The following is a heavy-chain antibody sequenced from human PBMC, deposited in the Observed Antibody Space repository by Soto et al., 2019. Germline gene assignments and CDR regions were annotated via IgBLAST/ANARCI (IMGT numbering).Heavy chain of an antibody. CDR3: ATMKRARLDS. CDR1: GIMSSGYG. Sequence: QEQVVQSGPAMKEPGSSVKVSCRASGIMSSGYGFSWVRQAPGQGLEWVGRINPILDSTHYAQNLQARVSITVDKSTDTAYLEVTSLRLEDTAIYFCATMKRARLDSWGRGTVVTVSS. CDR2: INPILDST. J-gene: IGHJ4*02. V-gene: IGHV1-69*09. D-gene: IGHD6-25*01.